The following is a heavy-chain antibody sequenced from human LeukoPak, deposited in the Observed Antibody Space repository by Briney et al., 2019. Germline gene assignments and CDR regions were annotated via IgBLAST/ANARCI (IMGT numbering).Heavy chain of an antibody. CDR3: AREPPNSYYFDY. V-gene: IGHV1-46*01. CDR1: GYSFTTDN. D-gene: IGHD2/OR15-2a*01. CDR2: IYSSGGST. J-gene: IGHJ4*02. Sequence: ASVKVSCKASGYSFTTDNMHWMRQAPGQRLEWMGIIYSSGGSTSAQKFQGRVTMTRDTSTSTVYMELSSLRSEDTAVYYCAREPPNSYYFDYWGQGTLVTVSS.